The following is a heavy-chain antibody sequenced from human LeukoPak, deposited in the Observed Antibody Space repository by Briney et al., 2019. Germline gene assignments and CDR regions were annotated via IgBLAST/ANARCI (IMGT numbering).Heavy chain of an antibody. D-gene: IGHD3-9*01. CDR2: IGWNSGSI. V-gene: IGHV3-9*01. CDR3: ARDPVLRYFDWLPYFDY. Sequence: GGSLRLSCAASGFTFDDYAMHWVRQAPGKGLEWVSTIGWNSGSIGYADSVKGRFTISRDNAKNSLYLQMNSLRAEDTAVYYCARDPVLRYFDWLPYFDYWGQGTLVTVSS. CDR1: GFTFDDYA. J-gene: IGHJ4*02.